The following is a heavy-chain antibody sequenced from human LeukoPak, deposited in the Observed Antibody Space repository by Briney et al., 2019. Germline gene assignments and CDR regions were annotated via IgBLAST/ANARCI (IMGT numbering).Heavy chain of an antibody. J-gene: IGHJ5*02. CDR1: GFTFSSYS. CDR2: ISSSSSSYI. D-gene: IGHD3-22*01. Sequence: GGSLRLSCAASGFTFSSYSMNWVRQAPGKGLEWVSSISSSSSSYIYYADSVKGRFTISRDNAKNSLYLQMNSLRAEDTAVYYCARESYYYDSSGYSAPGHLVDPWGQGTLVTVSS. CDR3: ARESYYYDSSGYSAPGHLVDP. V-gene: IGHV3-21*01.